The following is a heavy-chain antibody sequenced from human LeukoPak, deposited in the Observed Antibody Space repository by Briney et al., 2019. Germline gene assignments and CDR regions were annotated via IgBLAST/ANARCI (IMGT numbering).Heavy chain of an antibody. CDR1: GFTFSSYW. J-gene: IGHJ4*02. D-gene: IGHD4-11*01. CDR3: VRDSIRQQLYYFDH. V-gene: IGHV3-30*02. Sequence: GGSLRLSCAASGFTFSSYWMSWVRQAPGKGLEWVAFLQNDGSDKYLADSVKGRFTISRDNSKNTLFLQMNSLRADDTAVYYCVRDSIRQQLYYFDHWGQGTLVTVSS. CDR2: LQNDGSDK.